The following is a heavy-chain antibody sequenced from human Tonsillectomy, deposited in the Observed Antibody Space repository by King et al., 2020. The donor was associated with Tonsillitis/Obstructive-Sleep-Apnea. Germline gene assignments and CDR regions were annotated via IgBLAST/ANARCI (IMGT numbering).Heavy chain of an antibody. CDR3: AKDIGEGSITMVRGVIITGAFDI. CDR1: DFPFDDYA. V-gene: IGHV3-9*01. D-gene: IGHD3-10*01. CDR2: IGGNMVT. Sequence: VQLVQSGEALVQPGGSWNLPVEPPDFPFDDYAIHWFRKPPGRGLGWSPGIGGNMVTKGFGALVKGQFTISRDNAKNSLYLQMNSLRAEDTALYYCAKDIGEGSITMVRGVIITGAFDIWGQGTMVTVSS. J-gene: IGHJ3*02.